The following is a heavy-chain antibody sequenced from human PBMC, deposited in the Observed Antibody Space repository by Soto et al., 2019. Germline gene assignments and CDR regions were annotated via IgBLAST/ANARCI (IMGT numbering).Heavy chain of an antibody. CDR2: ISYDGSNK. CDR3: AHDSGYGGESY. Sequence: QVQLVESGGGVVQPGRSLRLSCAASGFTFSSYGMHWVRQAPGKGLEWVAVISYDGSNKYYAGSVKGRFTISRDNSKNTLYLQMTSLRAEDTAGYYCAHDSGYGGESYWGQGTLVTVSS. D-gene: IGHD5-12*01. CDR1: GFTFSSYG. J-gene: IGHJ4*02. V-gene: IGHV3-30*03.